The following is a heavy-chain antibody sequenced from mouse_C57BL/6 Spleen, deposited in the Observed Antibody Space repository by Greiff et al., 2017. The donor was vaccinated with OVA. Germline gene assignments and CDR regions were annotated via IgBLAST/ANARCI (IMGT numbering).Heavy chain of an antibody. V-gene: IGHV5-17*01. CDR1: GFTFSDYG. J-gene: IGHJ1*03. CDR2: ISSGSSTI. D-gene: IGHD2-2*01. CDR3: ARRMVTTDWYFDV. Sequence: EVQLVESGGGLVKPGGSLKLSCAASGFTFSDYGMHWVRQAPEKGLEWVAYISSGSSTIYYADTVKGRFTISRDNAKDTLFLQMTSLRSEDTAMYYGARRMVTTDWYFDVWGTGTTVTVSS.